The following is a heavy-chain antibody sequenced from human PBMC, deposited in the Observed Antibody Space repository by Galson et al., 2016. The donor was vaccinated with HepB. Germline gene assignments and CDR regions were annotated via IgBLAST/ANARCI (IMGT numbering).Heavy chain of an antibody. Sequence: SLRLSCAASGFTFSNAWMNWVRQAPGKGLEWVGRIKSNTHGGTIDYAAPVKGRFTISRDDSKNTVYLQMTSLRTDDTAVYYCSPGEEVDSWGQGTLVTVSS. D-gene: IGHD7-27*01. CDR1: GFTFSNAW. V-gene: IGHV3-15*01. J-gene: IGHJ4*02. CDR2: IKSNTHGGTI. CDR3: SPGEEVDS.